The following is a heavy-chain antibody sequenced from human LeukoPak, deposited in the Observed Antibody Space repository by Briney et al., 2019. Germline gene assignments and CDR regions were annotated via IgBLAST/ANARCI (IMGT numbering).Heavy chain of an antibody. V-gene: IGHV1-18*04. CDR2: ISAYNGNT. Sequence: APVKVSCKASGYSFTSHYMHWVRQAPGQGLEWMGWISAYNGNTNYAQKLQGRVTMTTDTSTCTAYMELRSLRSDDTAVYYCAREGGSYYGYYYYMDVWGKGTTVTVSS. CDR1: GYSFTSHY. D-gene: IGHD1-26*01. J-gene: IGHJ6*03. CDR3: AREGGSYYGYYYYMDV.